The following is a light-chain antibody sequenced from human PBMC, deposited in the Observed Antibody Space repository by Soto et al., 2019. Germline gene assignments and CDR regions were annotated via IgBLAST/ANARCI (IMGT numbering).Light chain of an antibody. CDR1: QSISDN. Sequence: EIVMTQSPATLSVSPGERATLSCRASQSISDNLAWYQQRPGQSPRLPIYAASSRATGIPARFSGSGSGTEFSLTINSLQSEDFAVYYCQQYHNWPPYTFGQGTRLEIK. J-gene: IGKJ5*01. V-gene: IGKV3-15*01. CDR3: QQYHNWPPYT. CDR2: AAS.